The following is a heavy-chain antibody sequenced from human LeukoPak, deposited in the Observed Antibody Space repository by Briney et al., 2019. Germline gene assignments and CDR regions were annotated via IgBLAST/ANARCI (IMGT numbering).Heavy chain of an antibody. D-gene: IGHD6-13*01. CDR1: GYSFTSYW. CDR3: ARRSGAAAGPNWFDP. CDR2: IYPGDSDT. J-gene: IGHJ5*02. V-gene: IGHV5-51*01. Sequence: GESLKISCKGSGYSFTSYWIGWVRQMPGKGLEWMGIIYPGDSDTRYSPSFQGQVTISADKSISTAYLQWSSLKASDTAMYYCARRSGAAAGPNWFDPWGQGTLVTVSS.